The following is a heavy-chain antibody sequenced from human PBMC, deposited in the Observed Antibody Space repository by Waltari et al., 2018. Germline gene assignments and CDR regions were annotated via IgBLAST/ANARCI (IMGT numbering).Heavy chain of an antibody. J-gene: IGHJ5*02. Sequence: QVHLVQSGAEVKEHGASVKVSCRDSGHTFTGDYIHWVRQSLGQGLEWMGRISPNRGTTNYAQKFQGRVTMTRDTSISTAYMEVNRLTSDDTAVYYCATIGWEMATVSGPSGGSWGQGTRVTVSS. V-gene: IGHV1-2*06. CDR2: ISPNRGTT. D-gene: IGHD1-26*01. CDR3: ATIGWEMATVSGPSGGS. CDR1: GHTFTGDY.